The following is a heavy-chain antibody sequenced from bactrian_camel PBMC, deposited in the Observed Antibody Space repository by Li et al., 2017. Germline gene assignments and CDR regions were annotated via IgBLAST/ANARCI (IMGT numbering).Heavy chain of an antibody. V-gene: IGHV3S40*01. CDR2: IYTPDDSS. J-gene: IGHJ6*01. D-gene: IGHD6*01. Sequence: DVQLVESGGGSVQAGGSLKLSCASSASTSSRCMGWFRQAPGKAREGVAAIYTPDDSSLYADSAKGRFTISKDSSKNTVYLQMNSLKLEDTAVYYCTAGSWDRSNHWARGPRSPSPR. CDR1: ASTSSRC.